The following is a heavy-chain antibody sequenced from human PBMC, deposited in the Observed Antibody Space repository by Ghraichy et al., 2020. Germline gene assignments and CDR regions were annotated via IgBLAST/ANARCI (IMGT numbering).Heavy chain of an antibody. CDR3: TIEQGGYDFLAGFDY. J-gene: IGHJ4*02. Sequence: GGSLRLSCAASGFIFSSHAMHWVRQAPGKGLEWVAFIRFDGSNKYYADSVKGRFTISRDNSMNTLFLHMNSLRADDTAVYYCTIEQGGYDFLAGFDYWGQGTLVAVSS. CDR1: GFIFSSHA. CDR2: IRFDGSNK. D-gene: IGHD3-3*01. V-gene: IGHV3-30*02.